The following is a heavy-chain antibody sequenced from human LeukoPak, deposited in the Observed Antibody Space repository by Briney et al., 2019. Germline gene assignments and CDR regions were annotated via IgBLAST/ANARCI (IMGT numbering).Heavy chain of an antibody. J-gene: IGHJ3*02. V-gene: IGHV4-39*01. CDR1: GGSISSSSYY. Sequence: SETLSLTCTVSGGSISSSSYYWGWIRQPPGKGLEWIGSIYYSGSTYYNPSLKSRVTISVDTSKNQFSLKLSSVTAADTAVYFCARLAVTSDAFDIWGQGTMVTVSS. CDR3: ARLAVTSDAFDI. CDR2: IYYSGST. D-gene: IGHD6-19*01.